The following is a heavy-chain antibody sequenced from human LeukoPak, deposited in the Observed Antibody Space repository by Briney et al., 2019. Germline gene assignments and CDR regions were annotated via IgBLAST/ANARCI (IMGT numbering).Heavy chain of an antibody. Sequence: PGGSLRLSCAASGFTVSSNYMSWVRRAPGRGVEGGSGIYSGGSTYYAASVKGRFTISRDNSKNSLYLQMNSLRADDNALYYCAKDMDAYYYASGNIDYWGQGTLVTVSS. V-gene: IGHV3-53*05. CDR3: AKDMDAYYYASGNIDY. J-gene: IGHJ4*02. CDR1: GFTVSSNY. D-gene: IGHD3-10*01. CDR2: IYSGGST.